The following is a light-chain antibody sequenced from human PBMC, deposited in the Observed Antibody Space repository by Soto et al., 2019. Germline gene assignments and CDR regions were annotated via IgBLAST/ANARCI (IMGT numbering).Light chain of an antibody. Sequence: EIVMTQSPATLSVSPGERATLSCRASQSVSNKLVWYQQKPGQAPRLLIYAASTRATGIPARFSGSGSETEFTLTISSLQSEDFAVYYCQQYDSSPRTFGQGTKV. CDR1: QSVSNK. CDR2: AAS. CDR3: QQYDSSPRT. J-gene: IGKJ1*01. V-gene: IGKV3-15*01.